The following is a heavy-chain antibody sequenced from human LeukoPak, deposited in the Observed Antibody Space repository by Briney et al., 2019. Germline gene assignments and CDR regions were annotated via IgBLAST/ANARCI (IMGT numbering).Heavy chain of an antibody. V-gene: IGHV3-23*01. CDR2: ISGSGYST. CDR3: AKGFDWGFDY. Sequence: GGSLRLSCTASGFSFERYAMGWVRQAPGKGLEWVSVISGSGYSTYYVDSVKGRFTISRDNSKNTLYLQMNSLRAEDTAVYYCAKGFDWGFDYWGQGTLVTVSS. J-gene: IGHJ4*02. CDR1: GFSFERYA. D-gene: IGHD7-27*01.